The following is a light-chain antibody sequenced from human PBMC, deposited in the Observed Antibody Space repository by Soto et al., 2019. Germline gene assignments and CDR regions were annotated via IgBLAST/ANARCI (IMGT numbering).Light chain of an antibody. Sequence: EIVLTQSPGTLSLSPGERATLSCRASQSVSSSYLAWYQQKPGQAPRLRIYGASSRATGIPDRFSGSGSGKDFTLTISRLEPADFAVYYCQQYGSSPPVTFGQGTKLEIK. V-gene: IGKV3-20*01. CDR3: QQYGSSPPVT. J-gene: IGKJ2*01. CDR2: GAS. CDR1: QSVSSSY.